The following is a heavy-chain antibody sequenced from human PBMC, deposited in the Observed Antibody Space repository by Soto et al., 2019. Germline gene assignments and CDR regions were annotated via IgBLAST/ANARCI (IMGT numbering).Heavy chain of an antibody. V-gene: IGHV4-31*03. CDR3: ARDRGGGDYDSSGYTFRDLDAFDI. J-gene: IGHJ3*02. Sequence: QVQLQESGPGLVKPSQTLSLTCTVSGGSISSGGYFWTWIRQHPGKGLEWIGYTYYRGRTYYNPSRKSRVTISVDTSKNQFSLKLSSVTAADTAVYYCARDRGGGDYDSSGYTFRDLDAFDIWGQGTMVTVSS. CDR1: GGSISSGGYF. D-gene: IGHD3-22*01. CDR2: TYYRGRT.